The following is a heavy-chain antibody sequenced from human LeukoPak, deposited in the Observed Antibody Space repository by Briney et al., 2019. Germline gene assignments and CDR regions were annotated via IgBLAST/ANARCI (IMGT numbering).Heavy chain of an antibody. D-gene: IGHD3-10*01. CDR1: GRSIRSHY. J-gene: IGHJ6*02. V-gene: IGHV4-59*08. Sequence: SETLSLTCTVSGRSIRSHYLSWIRQPPGKGREWIGYIYYSGSPNHNPSLKSRVTISVDTSKNQFSLKLSSVTAADTAVYYCARVITMVRGVISYGMDVWGQGTTVTVSS. CDR2: IYYSGSP. CDR3: ARVITMVRGVISYGMDV.